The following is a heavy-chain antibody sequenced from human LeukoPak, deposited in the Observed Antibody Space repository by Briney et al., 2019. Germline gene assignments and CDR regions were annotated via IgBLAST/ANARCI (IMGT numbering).Heavy chain of an antibody. CDR3: ARDSPLYYYDSSRPGLDP. Sequence: SVKVSCKASGGTFSSYAISWVRQAPGQGLEWMGGIIPIFGTADYAQKFQGRVTITTDESTSTAYMELSSLRSEDTAVYYCARDSPLYYYDSSRPGLDPWGQGTLVTVSS. CDR1: GGTFSSYA. D-gene: IGHD3-22*01. J-gene: IGHJ5*02. CDR2: IIPIFGTA. V-gene: IGHV1-69*05.